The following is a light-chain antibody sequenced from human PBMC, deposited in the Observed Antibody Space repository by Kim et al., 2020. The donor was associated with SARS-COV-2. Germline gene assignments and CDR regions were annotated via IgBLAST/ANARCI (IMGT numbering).Light chain of an antibody. J-gene: IGLJ3*02. CDR1: SGINVETYR. CDR3: MIWHGSAAV. V-gene: IGLV5-45*03. Sequence: QPVLTQPSSLSASPGASASLTCTLRSGINVETYRIFWFQQKSGSPPQFLLRYKSDLDKQQGSGVPSRFSGSKDTSANAGILLISGLQSADEADYHCMIWHGSAAVFGGGTKVTVL. CDR2: YKSDLDK.